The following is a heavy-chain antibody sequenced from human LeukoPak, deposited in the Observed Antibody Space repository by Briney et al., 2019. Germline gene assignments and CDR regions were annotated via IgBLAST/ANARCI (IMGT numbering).Heavy chain of an antibody. V-gene: IGHV1-69*01. CDR2: IIPIFGTT. Sequence: SVKVSCKASGGTFSNYAINWVRQAPGQGLEWMGEIIPIFGTTKYAQKFQGRVTITADESTSTAYMELSSLRSEDTAVYYCATVPSGVTTGGYDPWGPGTLVAVSS. CDR3: ATVPSGVTTGGYDP. J-gene: IGHJ5*02. D-gene: IGHD4-17*01. CDR1: GGTFSNYA.